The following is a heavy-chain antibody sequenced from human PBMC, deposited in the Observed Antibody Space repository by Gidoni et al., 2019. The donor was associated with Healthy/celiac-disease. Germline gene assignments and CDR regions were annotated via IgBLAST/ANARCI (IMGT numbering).Heavy chain of an antibody. CDR3: ARQVAAAGTIIVLGDY. V-gene: IGHV4-38-2*01. D-gene: IGHD6-13*01. CDR2: IYHSGST. Sequence: IYHSGSTYYNPSLKSRVTISVDTSKNQFSLKLSSVTAADTAVYYCARQVAAAGTIIVLGDYWGQGTLVTVSS. J-gene: IGHJ4*02.